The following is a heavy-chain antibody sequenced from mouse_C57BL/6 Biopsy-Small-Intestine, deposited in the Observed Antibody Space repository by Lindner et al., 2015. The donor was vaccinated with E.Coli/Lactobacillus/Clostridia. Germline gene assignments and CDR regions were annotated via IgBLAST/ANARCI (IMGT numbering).Heavy chain of an antibody. CDR2: IYPYNGIP. Sequence: VQLQESGPELVKPGASVKISCKASGYSFTGYYIHWVRQSHGNVLDWIGYIYPYNGIPSYNQKFKGKATLTVDKSSSTAYMELRSLTSEDSAVYYCARSDGYYGYFDVWGTGTTVTVSS. J-gene: IGHJ1*03. V-gene: IGHV1-31*01. CDR3: ARSDGYYGYFDV. CDR1: GYSFTGYY. D-gene: IGHD2-3*01.